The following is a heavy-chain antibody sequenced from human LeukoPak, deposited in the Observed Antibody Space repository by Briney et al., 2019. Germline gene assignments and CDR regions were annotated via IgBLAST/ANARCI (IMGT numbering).Heavy chain of an antibody. CDR1: GYTLTELS. CDR3: ATWTGGSGYYNY. CDR2: FDPEDGET. V-gene: IGHV1-24*01. D-gene: IGHD3-22*01. Sequence: ASVALSCKVSGYTLTELSMHWVRQAPGKGLEWMGGFDPEDGETIYAQKFQGRVTMTEDTSTDTAYMQLSSLRSEDTAVYYCATWTGGSGYYNYWGQGTLVTVSS. J-gene: IGHJ4*02.